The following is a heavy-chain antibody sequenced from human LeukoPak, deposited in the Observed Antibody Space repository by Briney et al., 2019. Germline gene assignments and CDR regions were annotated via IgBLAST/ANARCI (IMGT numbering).Heavy chain of an antibody. V-gene: IGHV3-30*03. D-gene: IGHD4-17*01. CDR3: ARGATVTPPPDY. J-gene: IGHJ4*02. Sequence: PGGSLRLSCAASGFTFSSYGMHWVRQAPGKGLEWVAVISYDGTNTYYADSVKGRFIISRDNSKNTLSLQMSSLRTEDTGVYYCARGATVTPPPDYWGQGTLVTVSS. CDR1: GFTFSSYG. CDR2: ISYDGTNT.